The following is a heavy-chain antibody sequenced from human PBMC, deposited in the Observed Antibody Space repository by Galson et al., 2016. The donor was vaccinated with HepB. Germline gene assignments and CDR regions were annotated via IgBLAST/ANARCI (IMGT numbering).Heavy chain of an antibody. Sequence: TLSLTCSVSGGSIAIGLYYWSWVRQPAGRGLEWIGRIYSSGKTNYNPSLKSRVAMLLDMSKNQFSLTLKSVTDADTAVYYCAREEERQLLRRFDPWGQGTLVTVSS. CDR2: IYSSGKT. CDR3: AREEERQLLRRFDP. D-gene: IGHD6-13*01. J-gene: IGHJ5*02. V-gene: IGHV4-61*02. CDR1: GGSIAIGLYY.